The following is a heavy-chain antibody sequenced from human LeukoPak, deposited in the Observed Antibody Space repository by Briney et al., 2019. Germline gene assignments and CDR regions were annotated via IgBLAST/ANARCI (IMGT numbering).Heavy chain of an antibody. CDR2: ISGSGGST. CDR1: GFTFSSYA. V-gene: IGHV3-23*01. J-gene: IGHJ4*02. CDR3: AKDVYGVNYYFDY. Sequence: PRGSLRLSCAASGFTFSSYAMSWVRQAPGKGLEWVSAISGSGGSTYYADSVKGRFTISRDNSKNTLYLQMNSLRAEDTAVYYCAKDVYGVNYYFDYWGQGTLVTVSS. D-gene: IGHD4-17*01.